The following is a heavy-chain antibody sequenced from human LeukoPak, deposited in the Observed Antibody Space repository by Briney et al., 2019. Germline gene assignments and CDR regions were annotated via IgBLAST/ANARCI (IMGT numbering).Heavy chain of an antibody. J-gene: IGHJ5*02. V-gene: IGHV4-39*01. Sequence: PSETLSLTCTVSGGSISSSSYYWGWIRQPPGKGLEWIGSIYYSGSTYYNPSLKSRVTISVDTSKNQFSLKLSSVTAADTAVYYCAGRMTGSLNWFDPWGQGTLVTVSS. CDR3: AGRMTGSLNWFDP. CDR2: IYYSGST. D-gene: IGHD2-15*01. CDR1: GGSISSSSYY.